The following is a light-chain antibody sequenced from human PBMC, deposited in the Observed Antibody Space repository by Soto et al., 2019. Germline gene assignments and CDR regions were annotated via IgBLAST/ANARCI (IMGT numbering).Light chain of an antibody. CDR1: QSVSSN. CDR2: GTS. CDR3: QQYNNLRT. J-gene: IGKJ1*01. V-gene: IGKV3-15*01. Sequence: EIVMTQSPATLSVSPGERATLSCRASQSVSSNFAWYQQKPGQAPRLLIYGTSTRATGIPARFSGSGSGTEFTLTISSLQSEDFAVYYCQQYNNLRTFGQGTKVELK.